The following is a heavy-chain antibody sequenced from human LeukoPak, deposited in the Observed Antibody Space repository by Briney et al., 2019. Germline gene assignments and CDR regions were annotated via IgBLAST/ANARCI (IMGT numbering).Heavy chain of an antibody. Sequence: PGGSLRLSCAASGFTFSSYDMHWVRQATGKGLEWVSAIGTAGDTYYPGSVKGRFTISRENAKNSLYLQMNSLRAGDTAVYYCARDYEILGYCSSTSCYLFDYWGQGTLVTVSS. CDR3: ARDYEILGYCSSTSCYLFDY. V-gene: IGHV3-13*01. J-gene: IGHJ4*02. D-gene: IGHD2-2*01. CDR2: IGTAGDT. CDR1: GFTFSSYD.